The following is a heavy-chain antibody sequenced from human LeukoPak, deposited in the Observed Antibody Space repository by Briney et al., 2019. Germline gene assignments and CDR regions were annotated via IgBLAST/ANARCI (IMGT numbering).Heavy chain of an antibody. CDR1: GGTFSSYT. CDR3: ATYCSSTSCFGHFDY. Sequence: ASVKVSCKASGGTFSSYTISWVRQAPGQGLEWIGRIIPILGIANYAQKFQGRVTITADKSTSTAYMELSSLRSEDTAVYYCATYCSSTSCFGHFDYWGQGTLVTVSS. J-gene: IGHJ4*02. CDR2: IIPILGIA. V-gene: IGHV1-69*02. D-gene: IGHD2-2*01.